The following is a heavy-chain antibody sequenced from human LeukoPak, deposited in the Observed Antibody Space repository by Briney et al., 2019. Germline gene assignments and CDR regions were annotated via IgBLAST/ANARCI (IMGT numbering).Heavy chain of an antibody. CDR2: ISSSSSYI. V-gene: IGHV3-21*01. Sequence: PGGSLRLSCAASGFTFSSYGMNWVRQAPGKGLEWVSSISSSSSYIYYADSVKGRFTISRDNAKNSLYLQMNSLRAEDTAVYYCARDESCGGDCYSLYYFDYWGQGTLVTVSS. CDR1: GFTFSSYG. D-gene: IGHD2-21*02. J-gene: IGHJ4*02. CDR3: ARDESCGGDCYSLYYFDY.